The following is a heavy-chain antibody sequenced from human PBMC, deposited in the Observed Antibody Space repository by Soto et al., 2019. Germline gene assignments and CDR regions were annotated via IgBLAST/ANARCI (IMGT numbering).Heavy chain of an antibody. CDR3: ADDPKGVITLWIDY. D-gene: IGHD2-21*01. J-gene: IGHJ4*02. CDR2: MSGSGGST. V-gene: IGHV3-23*01. Sequence: EVQLLESGGGLVQPGGSLRLSCAASGFTFSSYAMSWVRQAPGKGREWVSAMSGSGGSTYYADSVKGRFTISTDTSKNMLYSQMNRLRAEDTAVYYCADDPKGVITLWIDYWGQGTLVTVS. CDR1: GFTFSSYA.